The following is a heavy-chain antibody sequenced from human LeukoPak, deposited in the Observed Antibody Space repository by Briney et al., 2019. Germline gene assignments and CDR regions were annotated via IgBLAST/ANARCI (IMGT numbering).Heavy chain of an antibody. V-gene: IGHV3-48*01. CDR2: ISSSSSTI. Sequence: GGSLRLSCAASGFTFSSYSMNWVRQAPGKGLEWVSYISSSSSTIYYADSVKGRFTISRDNAKNSLYLQMNSLRAEDTAVYYCARGIVGASYYFDYWGQGTLVTVSS. CDR1: GFTFSSYS. CDR3: ARGIVGASYYFDY. D-gene: IGHD1-26*01. J-gene: IGHJ4*02.